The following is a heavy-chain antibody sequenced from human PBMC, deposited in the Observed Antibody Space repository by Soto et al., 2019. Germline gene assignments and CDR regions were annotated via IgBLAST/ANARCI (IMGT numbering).Heavy chain of an antibody. V-gene: IGHV3-33*01. D-gene: IGHD4-17*01. CDR1: GFTFSSYG. J-gene: IGHJ4*02. CDR3: ARDSLENRNYGDYVDH. CDR2: IWYDGSNK. Sequence: GGSLRLSCAASGFTFSSYGMHWVRQAPGKGLEWVAVIWYDGSNKYYADSVKGRFTISRDNSKNTLYLQMNSLRAEDTAVYYCARDSLENRNYGDYVDHWGQGTLVTVSS.